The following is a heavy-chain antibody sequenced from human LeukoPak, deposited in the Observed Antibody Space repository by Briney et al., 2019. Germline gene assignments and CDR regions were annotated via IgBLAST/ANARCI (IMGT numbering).Heavy chain of an antibody. CDR3: ASNPPNTGDFYY. Sequence: ASVKVSCKTSGYTFTNLDINWLRQAPGQGLEWMGWMSPNSGDTGYAQKFQGRVSMARDIFKSTAYMELSSLRSEDTAIYYCASNPPNTGDFYYWGLGTLVTVSS. J-gene: IGHJ4*02. CDR1: GYTFTNLD. V-gene: IGHV1-8*01. CDR2: MSPNSGDT. D-gene: IGHD1-1*01.